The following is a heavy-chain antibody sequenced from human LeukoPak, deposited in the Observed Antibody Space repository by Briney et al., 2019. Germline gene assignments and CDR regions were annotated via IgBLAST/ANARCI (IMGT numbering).Heavy chain of an antibody. CDR3: ARGRYCSGGSCYVY. CDR2: VSTSGGST. CDR1: GLTFSRYA. Sequence: GGSLRLSCAASGLTFSRYAMSWVRQAPGKGLEWVSGVSTSGGSTYYADSVKGRFTISRDNSKNTLHLQMNSLRAEDTAVYYCARGRYCSGGSCYVYWGQGTLVTVSS. D-gene: IGHD2-15*01. J-gene: IGHJ4*02. V-gene: IGHV3-23*01.